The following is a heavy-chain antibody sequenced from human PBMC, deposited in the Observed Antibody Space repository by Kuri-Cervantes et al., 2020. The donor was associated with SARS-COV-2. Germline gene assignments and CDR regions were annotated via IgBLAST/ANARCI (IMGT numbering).Heavy chain of an antibody. V-gene: IGHV4-39*01. CDR2: IYYSGST. D-gene: IGHD1-26*01. J-gene: IGHJ3*02. Sequence: SETLSLTCTVSGGSISSSSYYWGWIRQPPGKGLEWIGSIYYSGSTYYNPSLKSRVTISVDTSKNQFSLKLSSVTAADTAVYYCARHGKRRIVEATDAFDIWGQGTMVTVSS. CDR1: GGSISSSSYY. CDR3: ARHGKRRIVEATDAFDI.